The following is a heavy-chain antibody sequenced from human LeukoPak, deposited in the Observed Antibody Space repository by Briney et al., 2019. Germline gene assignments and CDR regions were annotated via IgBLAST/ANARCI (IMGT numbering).Heavy chain of an antibody. D-gene: IGHD5-18*01. V-gene: IGHV3-21*01. CDR3: ARGQKQLWLHKDY. CDR2: ISGSSNYL. Sequence: PGGCLRLSCAASGFTFSSHTMNWARQAPGKGLEWVSCISGSSNYLFYADSVKGRFTISRDNAKSSLYLQINSVRAEDAAVYYCARGQKQLWLHKDYWGQGTLVTVSS. J-gene: IGHJ4*02. CDR1: GFTFSSHT.